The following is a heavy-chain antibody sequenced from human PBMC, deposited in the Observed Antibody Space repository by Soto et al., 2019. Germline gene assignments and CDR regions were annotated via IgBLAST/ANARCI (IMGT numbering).Heavy chain of an antibody. V-gene: IGHV1-46*03. J-gene: IGHJ5*02. CDR2: ISPSGGST. Sequence: XSVKVSYKASGYTFTSYYMHLVRHSPGLGLEWMGIISPSGGSTSYAQKFQGRVTMTRDTSMSTVYMELSSLRSEDTAVYYCARRYSSSWSEYNWFDPWGQGTLVTVSS. CDR1: GYTFTSYY. D-gene: IGHD6-13*01. CDR3: ARRYSSSWSEYNWFDP.